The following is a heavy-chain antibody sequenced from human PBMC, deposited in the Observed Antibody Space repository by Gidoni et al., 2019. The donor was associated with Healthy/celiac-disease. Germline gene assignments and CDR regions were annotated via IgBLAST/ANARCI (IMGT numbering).Heavy chain of an antibody. CDR2: INHSGNT. CDR1: GWSFSGYY. Sequence: QVQLQQWGAGLLKPSATLTLPCAVDGWSFSGYYWSWVRQPPGMGLEWIGEINHSGNTNHNPALKSLVTISVETSKNQFSLRLSSVTAADTDVYYCARGQYYYYGMDVWGQGTTVTVSS. V-gene: IGHV4-34*01. J-gene: IGHJ6*02. CDR3: ARGQYYYYGMDV.